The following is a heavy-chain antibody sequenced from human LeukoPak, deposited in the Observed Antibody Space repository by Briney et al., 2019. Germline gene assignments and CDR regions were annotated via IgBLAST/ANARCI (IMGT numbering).Heavy chain of an antibody. CDR1: GFTFSSYS. CDR3: ARDGGRGYSYGYKN. CDR2: ISSSSSYI. V-gene: IGHV3-21*01. J-gene: IGHJ4*02. Sequence: GGSLRLSCAASGFTFSSYSMNWVRQAPGKGLEWVSSISSSSSYIYYADSVKGRFTISRDNAKNSLYLQMNSLRAEDTAVYYCARDGGRGYSYGYKNWGQGTLDTVSS. D-gene: IGHD5-18*01.